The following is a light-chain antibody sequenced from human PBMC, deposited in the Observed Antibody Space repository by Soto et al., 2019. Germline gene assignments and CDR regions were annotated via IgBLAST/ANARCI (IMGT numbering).Light chain of an antibody. CDR2: DVS. CDR3: SSYTSSRTLV. CDR1: TSDVGGYNY. V-gene: IGLV2-14*01. J-gene: IGLJ1*01. Sequence: QTVLTQPSSVSVSPGQSITISCTRTTSDVGGYNYVSWYQQHPGKAPKLMIYDVSNRPSGVSNRFSGSKSGNTASLTISGLQAEDEADYYCSSYTSSRTLVFGTGTKVTDL.